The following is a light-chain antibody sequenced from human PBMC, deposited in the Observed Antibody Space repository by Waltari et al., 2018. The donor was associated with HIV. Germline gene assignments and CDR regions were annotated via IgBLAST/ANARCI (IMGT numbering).Light chain of an antibody. CDR2: DAS. J-gene: IGKJ3*01. Sequence: AIQLTQSPSSLSASVGARVTITCRASQGIATALAWYQQKPGKAPKLLIYDASSLESGVPSRFSGSGSGTDFTLTISSLQPEDFATYYCQLFNNYLFTFGPGTKVDIK. V-gene: IGKV1D-13*01. CDR1: QGIATA. CDR3: QLFNNYLFT.